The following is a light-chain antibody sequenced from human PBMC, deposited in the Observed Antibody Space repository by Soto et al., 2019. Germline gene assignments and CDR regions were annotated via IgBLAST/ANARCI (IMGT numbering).Light chain of an antibody. Sequence: DIHLTQSPSFLSASVGDRVTITCRASQGIASSLAWYQQKAGKDPKLLIYAASTLESGVPSRFSGSGPGTEFTVTTSSLNPEDFAIYYCQQFNSYPLTFGGGNKVEIK. CDR3: QQFNSYPLT. CDR1: QGIASS. CDR2: AAS. J-gene: IGKJ4*01. V-gene: IGKV1-9*01.